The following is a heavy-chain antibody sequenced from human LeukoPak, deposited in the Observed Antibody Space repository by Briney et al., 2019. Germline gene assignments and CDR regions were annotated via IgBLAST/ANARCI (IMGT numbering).Heavy chain of an antibody. CDR2: IYTSGDT. CDR3: ARGLYTTRHLNHFDY. V-gene: IGHV3-53*01. D-gene: IGHD2-2*02. Sequence: PGGSLRLSCAASGFTVSTKYMSWVRQAPGEGLEWVSTIYTSGDTYYAASVKGRFTISRDDSKNTLYLQVNNLRADDTAVYYCARGLYTTRHLNHFDYWGQGTLVTVSS. J-gene: IGHJ4*02. CDR1: GFTVSTKY.